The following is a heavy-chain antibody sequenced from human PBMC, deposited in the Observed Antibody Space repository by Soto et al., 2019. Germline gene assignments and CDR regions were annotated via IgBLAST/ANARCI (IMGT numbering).Heavy chain of an antibody. CDR3: ARGRANLRYYYGSGSYYAFDI. CDR1: GGSFSGYY. Sequence: QVQLQQWGAGLLKPSETLSLTCAVYGGSFSGYYWSWIRQPPGKGLEWIGEINHSGSTNYNPSLKSRVTISVDTSKNQFSLKRSSVTAADTAVYYCARGRANLRYYYGSGSYYAFDIWGQGTMVTVSS. CDR2: INHSGST. D-gene: IGHD3-10*01. J-gene: IGHJ3*02. V-gene: IGHV4-34*01.